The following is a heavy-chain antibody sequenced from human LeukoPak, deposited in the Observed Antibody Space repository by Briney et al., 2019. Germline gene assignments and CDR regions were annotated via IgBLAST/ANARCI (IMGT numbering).Heavy chain of an antibody. V-gene: IGHV3-43*02. J-gene: IGHJ3*01. CDR1: GFTFDDYA. CDR2: ISSSGNNA. Sequence: GGSLRLSCAASGFTFDDYAMNWVRQAPGKGLEWVSLISSSGNNAYYADSVKGRFTISRDNSKNTLSLQMNSLRVEDTAIYYCAKDIQLSTWGLGTRVTVSS. D-gene: IGHD5-24*01. CDR3: AKDIQLST.